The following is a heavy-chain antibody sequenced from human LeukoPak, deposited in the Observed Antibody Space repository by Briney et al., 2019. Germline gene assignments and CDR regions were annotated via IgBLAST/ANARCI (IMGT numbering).Heavy chain of an antibody. J-gene: IGHJ6*03. D-gene: IGHD6-19*01. CDR1: GYTFTGYY. CDR3: ASSSGWFDSGYYYYYYMDV. Sequence: GASVKVSCKASGYTFTGYYMHWVRQAPGQGLEWMGWINPNSGGTNYAQKFQGRVTMTRDTSISTAYMELSRLRSDDTAVYYCASSSGWFDSGYYYYYYMDVWGKGTTVTISS. CDR2: INPNSGGT. V-gene: IGHV1-2*02.